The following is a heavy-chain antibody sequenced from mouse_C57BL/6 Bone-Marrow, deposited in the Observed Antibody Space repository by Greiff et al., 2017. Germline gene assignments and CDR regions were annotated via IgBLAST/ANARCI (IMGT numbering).Heavy chain of an antibody. CDR1: GFTFSSYA. Sequence: EVMLVESGGGLVKPGGSLKLSCAASGFTFSSYAMSWVRQTPEKRLEWVATISDGGSYTYYPDNVKGRFTISRDNAKNNLYLQMSHLKSEDTAMYYCARDYYYGSADHWGQGTTLTVSS. CDR2: ISDGGSYT. CDR3: ARDYYYGSADH. V-gene: IGHV5-4*01. J-gene: IGHJ2*01. D-gene: IGHD1-1*01.